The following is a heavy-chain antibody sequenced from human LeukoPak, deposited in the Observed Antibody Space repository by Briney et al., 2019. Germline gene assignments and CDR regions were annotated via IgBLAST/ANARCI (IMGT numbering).Heavy chain of an antibody. CDR1: GFTFSSYW. Sequence: PGGSLRLSCAASGFTFSSYWMHWVRQAPGKGLVWVSHINSDGSSTTYADSVKGRFTISRDNAKNTLYLQMNSLRVEDTAVYYCASDLDPSPFDYWGQGTLVTVSS. CDR2: INSDGSST. V-gene: IGHV3-74*01. CDR3: ASDLDPSPFDY. J-gene: IGHJ4*02.